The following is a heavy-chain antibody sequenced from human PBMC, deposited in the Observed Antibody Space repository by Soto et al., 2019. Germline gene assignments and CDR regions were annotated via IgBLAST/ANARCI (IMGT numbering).Heavy chain of an antibody. D-gene: IGHD2-15*01. CDR2: IKQDGSEK. CDR1: GFTYSSHW. CDR3: ARGVEHHYSLYYFDY. V-gene: IGHV3-7*05. J-gene: IGHJ4*02. Sequence: EVQLVESGGGSVQPGGSLRLSCAASGFTYSSHWMSWVRQAPGKGLEWVANIKQDGSEKYYVDSVKGRFTISRDNAKNSLYLQMNSLRAEDTAVYYCARGVEHHYSLYYFDYWGQGTLVAVSS.